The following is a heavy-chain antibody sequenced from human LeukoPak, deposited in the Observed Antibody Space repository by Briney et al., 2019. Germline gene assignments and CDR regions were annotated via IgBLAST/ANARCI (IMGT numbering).Heavy chain of an antibody. CDR3: ARESEGGPDLSDLDEYYFDY. Sequence: SVKVSCKASGGTFSSYAISWVRQAPGQGREWMGGIIPIFGTANYAQKFQGRVTITADESTSTAYMELSSLRAEDTAVYYCARESEGGPDLSDLDEYYFDYWGQGTLVTVSS. D-gene: IGHD3-3*01. V-gene: IGHV1-69*13. CDR2: IIPIFGTA. CDR1: GGTFSSYA. J-gene: IGHJ4*02.